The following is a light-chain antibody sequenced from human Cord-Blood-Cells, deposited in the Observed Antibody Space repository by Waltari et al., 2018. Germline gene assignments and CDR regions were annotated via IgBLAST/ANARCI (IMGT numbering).Light chain of an antibody. CDR1: QGISSY. V-gene: IGKV1-8*01. CDR2: AAS. Sequence: AIRMTQSPSSLSASTGDRVTITCRASQGISSYLAWYQQKPGKAPKLLIYAASTLQSGVPSRFSGSGSGTDFTLTISCLKSEDFATYYSQQYYSYPWTFGPGTKVDIK. J-gene: IGKJ1*01. CDR3: QQYYSYPWT.